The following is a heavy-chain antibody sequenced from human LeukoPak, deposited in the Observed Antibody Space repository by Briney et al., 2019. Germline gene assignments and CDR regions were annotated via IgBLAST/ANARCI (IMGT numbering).Heavy chain of an antibody. J-gene: IGHJ4*02. Sequence: GGSLRLSCAASGFTFYMYWMSWVRQAPGKGLEWVAVISYDGSNKYYADSVKGRFTISRDNSKNTLYLQMNSPRAEDTAVYYCARDWNGGVGPRGIMITFGGVPDYWGQGTLVTVSS. CDR2: ISYDGSNK. CDR3: ARDWNGGVGPRGIMITFGGVPDY. D-gene: IGHD3-16*01. V-gene: IGHV3-30*03. CDR1: GFTFYMYW.